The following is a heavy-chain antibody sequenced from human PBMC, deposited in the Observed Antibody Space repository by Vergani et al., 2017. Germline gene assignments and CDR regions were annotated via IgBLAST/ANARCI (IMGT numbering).Heavy chain of an antibody. CDR2: IIPIFGIA. V-gene: IGHV1-69*17. CDR3: AGAARGDIVVVVAATLHDAFDI. CDR1: GGTFSSYA. D-gene: IGHD2-15*01. J-gene: IGHJ3*02. Sequence: QVQLVQSGAEVKKPGSSVKVSCKASGGTFSSYAISWVRQAPGQGLEWMGGIIPIFGIANYAQKFQGRVTITADKSTSTAYMELSSLRSEDTAVYYCAGAARGDIVVVVAATLHDAFDIWGQGTMVTVSS.